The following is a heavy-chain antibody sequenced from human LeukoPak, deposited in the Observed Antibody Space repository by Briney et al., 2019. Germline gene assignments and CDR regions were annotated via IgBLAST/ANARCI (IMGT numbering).Heavy chain of an antibody. J-gene: IGHJ5*02. V-gene: IGHV4-59*01. CDR1: GGSISSYY. CDR3: ARGVVAARFWFDP. Sequence: PSETLSLTCTVSGGSISSYYWSCIRQPPGRGLEWIGYIYYSGSTNYNPSLKSRVTISVDTSKNQFSLKLSSVTAADTAVYYCARGVVAARFWFDPWGQGTLVTVSS. D-gene: IGHD2-15*01. CDR2: IYYSGST.